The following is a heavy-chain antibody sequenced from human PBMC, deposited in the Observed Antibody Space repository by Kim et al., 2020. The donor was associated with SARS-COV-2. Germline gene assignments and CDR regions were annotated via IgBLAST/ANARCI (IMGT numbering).Heavy chain of an antibody. V-gene: IGHV4-59*02. CDR1: GGSVSSYY. Sequence: SETLSLTCTVSGGSVSSYYWSWIRQRPGKGLEWIGYSYYSGSTNYNPSLKSRVTISVDTAKNQCSLKLSSVTAADTAVYYCARDEARIAAAGGCDYSMDVWGKGTTVTVSS. CDR2: SYYSGST. D-gene: IGHD6-13*01. J-gene: IGHJ6*03. CDR3: ARDEARIAAAGGCDYSMDV.